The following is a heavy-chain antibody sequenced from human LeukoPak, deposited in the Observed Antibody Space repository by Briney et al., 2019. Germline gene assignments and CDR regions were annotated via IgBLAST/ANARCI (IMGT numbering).Heavy chain of an antibody. D-gene: IGHD5-24*01. Sequence: GGSLRLSCAASGFTFSSYTMSWVRQAPGKGLEWVSAISDSSGSTYYADSVKGRFTISRDNSKNTLYLQMNSLRAEDTAVYYCARTKEMATISYFDSWGQGTLVTVSS. CDR3: ARTKEMATISYFDS. J-gene: IGHJ4*02. CDR1: GFTFSSYT. V-gene: IGHV3-23*01. CDR2: ISDSSGST.